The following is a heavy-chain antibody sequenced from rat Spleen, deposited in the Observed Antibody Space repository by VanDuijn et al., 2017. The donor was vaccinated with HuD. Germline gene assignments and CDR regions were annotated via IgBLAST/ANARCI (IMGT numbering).Heavy chain of an antibody. CDR1: GFTFSDYY. CDR3: TTDEFGEGYFDY. D-gene: IGHD4-3*01. CDR2: ITNAAGKV. V-gene: IGHV5-20*01. Sequence: EVQLVESDGGLVQPGRSLKLSCAASGFTFSDYYMAWVRQAPGKGREWVASITNAAGKVYYPDSVKGRFTISRDTAQNTLYLQMNSPRSEDTATYYCTTDEFGEGYFDYWGQGVMVTVSS. J-gene: IGHJ2*01.